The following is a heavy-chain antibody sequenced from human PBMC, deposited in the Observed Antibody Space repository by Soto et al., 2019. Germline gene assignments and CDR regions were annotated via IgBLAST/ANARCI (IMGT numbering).Heavy chain of an antibody. CDR1: GGSFSGYY. CDR2: INHSGST. Sequence: PSETLSLTCAVYGGSFSGYYWSWIRQPPGKGLEWIGEINHSGSTNYNPSLKSRVTISVDTSKNQFSLKLSSVTAADTAVYYCARQGRGYCSSTSCYAGRYYYYYMDVWGKGTTVTVSS. D-gene: IGHD2-2*01. CDR3: ARQGRGYCSSTSCYAGRYYYYYMDV. V-gene: IGHV4-34*01. J-gene: IGHJ6*03.